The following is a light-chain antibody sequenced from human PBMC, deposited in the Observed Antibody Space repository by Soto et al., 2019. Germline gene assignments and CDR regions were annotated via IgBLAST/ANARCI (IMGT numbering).Light chain of an antibody. J-gene: IGKJ1*01. V-gene: IGKV1-5*03. CDR3: QQYLNRWT. CDR2: KAS. Sequence: DIQMTQSPSTLSASVGDRVTITCRASHIISTWLAWYQQKPGKAPKLLIYKASSLEGGVPSRFSGSGSGTEFTLTISSLQPDDFATYYCQQYLNRWTFGQGTKVDIK. CDR1: HIISTW.